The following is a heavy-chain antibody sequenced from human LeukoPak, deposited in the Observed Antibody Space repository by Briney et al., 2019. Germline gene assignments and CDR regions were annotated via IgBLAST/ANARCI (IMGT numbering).Heavy chain of an antibody. D-gene: IGHD3-9*01. J-gene: IGHJ4*02. CDR1: GGTFSSYA. Sequence: GASVKVSCKASGGTFSSYAISWGRKGPGQGLEWMGRIIPILGIANYAQQSQGRVTITADTSTSTAYMDLTSRRSEDMAAYYCARAYFDWLLHIAPPSLLDYWGQGTLVTVSS. V-gene: IGHV1-69*04. CDR2: IIPILGIA. CDR3: ARAYFDWLLHIAPPSLLDY.